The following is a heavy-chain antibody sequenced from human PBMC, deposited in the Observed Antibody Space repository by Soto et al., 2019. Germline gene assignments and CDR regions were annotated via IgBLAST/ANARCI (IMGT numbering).Heavy chain of an antibody. J-gene: IGHJ4*02. CDR1: GDSMSGFY. CDR2: INYVGRTS. V-gene: IGHV4-59*01. CDR3: ARFRRNYFDY. D-gene: IGHD3-10*01. Sequence: SETLSLTCTVSGDSMSGFYWSWIRQTPGKGLEWIGYINYVGRTSYYSPSLQSRVTISLDSSKNQFSLILSSVTAADTAVFFCARFRRNYFDYWGQGTQVTVSS.